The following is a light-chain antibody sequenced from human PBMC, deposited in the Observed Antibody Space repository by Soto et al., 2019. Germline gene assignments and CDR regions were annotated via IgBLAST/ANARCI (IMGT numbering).Light chain of an antibody. CDR1: SGHSSYA. J-gene: IGLJ3*02. CDR2: VNSDGSH. Sequence: QLVLTQSPSASASLGASVKLTCTLSSGHSSYAIAWHQQQPEKRPRYLMKVNSDGSHSKGDGIPDRFSGSSSGAERYLTISSLQSEDEDDYYCQTWGTGIRVFGGGTKLTVL. CDR3: QTWGTGIRV. V-gene: IGLV4-69*01.